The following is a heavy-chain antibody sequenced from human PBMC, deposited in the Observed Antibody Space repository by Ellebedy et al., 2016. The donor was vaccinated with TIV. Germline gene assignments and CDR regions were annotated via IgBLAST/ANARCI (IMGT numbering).Heavy chain of an antibody. CDR1: GGSFSGYY. CDR2: INHSGST. J-gene: IGHJ4*02. V-gene: IGHV4-34*01. Sequence: SETLSLTXAVYGGSFSGYYWSWIRQPPGKGLEWIGEINHSGSTNYNPSLKSRVTISVDTSKNQFSLKLSSVTAADTAVYYCAREGIVMETSDYWGQGTLVTVSS. D-gene: IGHD2-15*01. CDR3: AREGIVMETSDY.